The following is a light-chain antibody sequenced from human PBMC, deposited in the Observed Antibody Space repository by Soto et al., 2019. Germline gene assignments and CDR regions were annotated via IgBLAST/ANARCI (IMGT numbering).Light chain of an antibody. CDR3: SSYTSISTAYVV. CDR2: DVS. Sequence: QSALTQPASVSGSPGQSITISCTGTSSDVGGYNYVSWYQQYLGKAPKLMIYDVSNRPSGVSNRFSGSKSGDTASLTISGLQAEDEADYYCSSYTSISTAYVVFGGGTKLTVL. J-gene: IGLJ2*01. V-gene: IGLV2-14*01. CDR1: SSDVGGYNY.